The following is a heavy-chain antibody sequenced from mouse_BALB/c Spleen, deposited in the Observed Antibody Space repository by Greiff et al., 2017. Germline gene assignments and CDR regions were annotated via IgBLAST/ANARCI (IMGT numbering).Heavy chain of an antibody. D-gene: IGHD5-1*01. CDR1: GFAFSSYD. Sequence: EVKLMESGGGLVKPGGSLKLSCAASGFAFSSYDMSWVRQTPEKRLEWVAYISSGGGSTYYPDTVKGRFTISRDNAKNTLYLQMSSLKSEDTAMYYCARRRVPLAMDYWGQGTSVTVSS. J-gene: IGHJ4*01. CDR2: ISSGGGST. CDR3: ARRRVPLAMDY. V-gene: IGHV5-12-1*01.